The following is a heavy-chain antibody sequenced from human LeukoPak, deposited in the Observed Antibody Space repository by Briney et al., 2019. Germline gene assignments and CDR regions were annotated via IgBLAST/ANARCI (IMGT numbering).Heavy chain of an antibody. CDR3: AREWSEWLVRY. J-gene: IGHJ4*02. CDR1: GYTFTGYY. Sequence: ASVKVSCKASGYTFTGYYIYWVRQAPGQGLEWMGWINPNSGGTNYAQKFQGRVTMTRDTSISTAYMELTRLRSDDTAVYYCAREWSEWLVRYWGQGTLVTVSS. D-gene: IGHD6-19*01. V-gene: IGHV1-2*02. CDR2: INPNSGGT.